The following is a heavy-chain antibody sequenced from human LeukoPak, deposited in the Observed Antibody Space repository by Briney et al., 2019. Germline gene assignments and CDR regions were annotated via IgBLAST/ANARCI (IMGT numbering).Heavy chain of an antibody. CDR1: GGTFSSYA. V-gene: IGHV1-69*13. CDR3: ARAPDYGDFPFDY. J-gene: IGHJ4*02. Sequence: SVKVSCKASGGTFSSYAISWVRQAPGQGLEWMGGIIPIFGTANYAQKFQGRVTITADESTSTAYMELSSLRSEDTAVYYCARAPDYGDFPFDYWGQGTLVTVSS. D-gene: IGHD4-17*01. CDR2: IIPIFGTA.